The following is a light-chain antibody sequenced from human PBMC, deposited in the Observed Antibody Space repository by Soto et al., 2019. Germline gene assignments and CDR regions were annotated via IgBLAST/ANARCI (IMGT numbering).Light chain of an antibody. CDR2: EVK. J-gene: IGLJ1*01. V-gene: IGLV2-14*01. CDR3: SSYTPNSTGGYV. CDR1: SSDVGAYNY. Sequence: QSALTQPASVSGSPGQSITISCTGTSSDVGAYNYVSWYQQYPGKAPNLMIYEVKNRPSGVSNRFSGSRSGSPASLTISGLQAEDESDQYCSSYTPNSTGGYVFVTGTKLTVL.